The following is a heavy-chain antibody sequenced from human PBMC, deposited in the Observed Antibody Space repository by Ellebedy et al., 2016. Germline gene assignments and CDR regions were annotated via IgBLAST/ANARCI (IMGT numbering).Heavy chain of an antibody. D-gene: IGHD2-2*01. V-gene: IGHV1-69*13. J-gene: IGHJ5*02. CDR2: IIPIFGTA. CDR3: ARGYCSSTSCYRGWFDP. Sequence: SVKVSXXASGGTFSSYAISWVRQAPGQGLEWMGGIIPIFGTANYAQKFQGRVTITADESTSTAYMELSSLRSEDTAVYYCARGYCSSTSCYRGWFDPWGQGTLVTVSS. CDR1: GGTFSSYA.